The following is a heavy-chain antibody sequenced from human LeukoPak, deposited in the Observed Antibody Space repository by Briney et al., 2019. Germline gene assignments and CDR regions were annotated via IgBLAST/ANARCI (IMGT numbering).Heavy chain of an antibody. V-gene: IGHV1-2*02. CDR2: INPNSGGT. CDR1: GYTFTGYY. CDR3: ARSTRDGYTDGY. D-gene: IGHD5-24*01. Sequence: ASVKVSCKASGYTFTGYYMHWVRQAPGQGLEWMGWINPNSGGTNYAQKFQGRVTMTRDTSISTAYMELSRLRSDDTAVCYCARSTRDGYTDGYWGQGTLVTVSS. J-gene: IGHJ4*02.